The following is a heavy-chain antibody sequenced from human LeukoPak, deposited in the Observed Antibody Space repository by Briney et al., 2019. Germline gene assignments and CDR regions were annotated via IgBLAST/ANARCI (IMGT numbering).Heavy chain of an antibody. D-gene: IGHD3-22*01. CDR2: IHYSGDT. Sequence: KPPETLSLTCTVSGGSISSYFWSWIRQPPGKGLEWIGYIHYSGDTNYNSSLKNRVTISLDASKNQFSLKLRSVTAADTAVYYCARDRSDGSGYYGYYFDYWGQGTLVSVSS. CDR1: GGSISSYF. J-gene: IGHJ4*02. V-gene: IGHV4-59*12. CDR3: ARDRSDGSGYYGYYFDY.